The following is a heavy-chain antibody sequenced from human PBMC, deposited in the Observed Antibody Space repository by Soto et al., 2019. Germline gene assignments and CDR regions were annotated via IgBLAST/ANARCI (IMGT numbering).Heavy chain of an antibody. CDR2: IYYSGST. V-gene: IGHV4-59*01. CDR1: GGSISSYY. J-gene: IGHJ5*02. D-gene: IGHD3-22*01. Sequence: SETLSLTCTVSGGSISSYYWSWIRQPPGKGLEWIGYIYYSGSTNYNPSLKSRVTISVDTSKNQFSLKLSSVTAADTAVYYCARDVVVMHGNWFDPWGQGTLVTVSS. CDR3: ARDVVVMHGNWFDP.